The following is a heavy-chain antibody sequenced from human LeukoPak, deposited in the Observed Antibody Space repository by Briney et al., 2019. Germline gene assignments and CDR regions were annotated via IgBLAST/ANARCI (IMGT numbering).Heavy chain of an antibody. V-gene: IGHV4-4*07. CDR1: RGSTSTYY. Sequence: SETLSLTCTVSRGSTSTYYWSWIRQPAGKGLEWIGRIYPSGNTNFNPSLMSRVTMSIDTSKNQFSLKLSSVTAADTAVYYCARHRKYYYDSSPAVFDYWGQGTLVTVSS. CDR3: ARHRKYYYDSSPAVFDY. D-gene: IGHD3-22*01. CDR2: IYPSGNT. J-gene: IGHJ4*02.